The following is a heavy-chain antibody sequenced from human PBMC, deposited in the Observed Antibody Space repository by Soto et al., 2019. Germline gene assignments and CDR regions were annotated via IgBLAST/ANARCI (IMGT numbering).Heavy chain of an antibody. CDR1: GFTFSTYN. J-gene: IGHJ3*01. CDR2: ISSSASTI. CDR3: VAAFDV. V-gene: IGHV3-48*02. Sequence: GGSLRLSCAASGFTFSTYNMYWVRQAPGKGLEWVSYISSSASTIYYADSVKGRFTISRDNAKNSLFLQVNSLRDEDTAVYYCVAAFDVWGQGTMVTVSS.